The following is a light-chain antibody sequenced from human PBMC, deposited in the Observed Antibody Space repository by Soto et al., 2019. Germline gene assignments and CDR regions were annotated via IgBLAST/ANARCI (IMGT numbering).Light chain of an antibody. CDR1: QSVSSY. J-gene: IGKJ1*01. CDR3: QQRSNWPRT. Sequence: IVMPQSPSTLSLTPGESATLSCRASQSVSSYLAWYQQKPGQAPRLLISDASNRATGIPARFRGSGSGTDFTLTISSLEPEDFAVYYCQQRSNWPRTFGQGTKVDIK. V-gene: IGKV3-11*01. CDR2: DAS.